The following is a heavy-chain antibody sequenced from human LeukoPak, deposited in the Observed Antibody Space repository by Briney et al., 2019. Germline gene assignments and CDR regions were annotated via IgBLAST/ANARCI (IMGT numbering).Heavy chain of an antibody. CDR3: ARHRGSYSYDY. Sequence: GESLKISCKSSGSRFTSYWIGWVRQMPGKGLEGMGIIYPGDSDIRYSPSFRGQVTISTDKSTSTAYLQWSSLRASDTAMYYCARHRGSYSYDYWGQGTLVTVPS. CDR1: GSRFTSYW. CDR2: IYPGDSDI. J-gene: IGHJ4*02. V-gene: IGHV5-51*01. D-gene: IGHD1-26*01.